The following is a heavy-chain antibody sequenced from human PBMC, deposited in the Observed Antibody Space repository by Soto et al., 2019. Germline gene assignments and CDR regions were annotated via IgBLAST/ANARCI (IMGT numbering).Heavy chain of an antibody. CDR2: IYYGGST. J-gene: IGHJ5*02. D-gene: IGHD4-17*01. CDR1: GGSISSSNNY. Sequence: QLQLQESGPGLVKPSETLSLTCSVSGGSISSSNNYWGWIRQPPGGGLEWIGSIYYGGSTYYTPSLKSRVTIPVEASRNRFSLTVRSVAAADAAVYYCAKPDGTVTLNWFGPWGQGTLVTVAS. CDR3: AKPDGTVTLNWFGP. V-gene: IGHV4-39*01.